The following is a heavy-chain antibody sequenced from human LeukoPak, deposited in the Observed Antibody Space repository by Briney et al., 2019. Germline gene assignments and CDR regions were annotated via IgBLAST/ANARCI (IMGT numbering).Heavy chain of an antibody. CDR1: GFSFSTYA. Sequence: QPGGSLRLSCAASGFSFSTYAMNWVRQAPGKGLEWVSAISGSDDSTYYAESVKGRFTISRDNSKNTVLLQMNSLRVEDTAVYYCAKGAFSSGLSPHDYWGQGTLVTVSS. CDR2: ISGSDDST. CDR3: AKGAFSSGLSPHDY. V-gene: IGHV3-23*01. D-gene: IGHD3-22*01. J-gene: IGHJ4*02.